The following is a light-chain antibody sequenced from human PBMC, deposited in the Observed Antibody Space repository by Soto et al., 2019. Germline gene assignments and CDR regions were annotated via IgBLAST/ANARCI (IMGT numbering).Light chain of an antibody. V-gene: IGLV2-14*03. CDR1: SSDVGGYNY. J-gene: IGLJ1*01. CDR2: DVS. Sequence: QSALTQPASVSGSPGQSITISCTGTSSDVGGYNYVSWYQQHPGKAPKLMIYDVSNRSSGVSNRFSGSKSGNTASLTISGLQAEDEADYYCNSYTSSSTQVFGTGTKLTVL. CDR3: NSYTSSSTQV.